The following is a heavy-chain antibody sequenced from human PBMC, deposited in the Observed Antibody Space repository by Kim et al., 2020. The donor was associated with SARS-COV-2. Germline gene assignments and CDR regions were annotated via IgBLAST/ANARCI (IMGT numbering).Heavy chain of an antibody. D-gene: IGHD2-2*01. J-gene: IGHJ3*02. Sequence: GGSLRLSCAASGFTFSSYSMNWVRQAPGKGLEWVSSISSSSSYIYYADSVKGRFTISRDNAKNSLYLQMNSLRAEDTAVYYCAAEPSYCSSTSCPRGAFDIWGQGTMVTVSS. CDR1: GFTFSSYS. CDR2: ISSSSSYI. V-gene: IGHV3-21*01. CDR3: AAEPSYCSSTSCPRGAFDI.